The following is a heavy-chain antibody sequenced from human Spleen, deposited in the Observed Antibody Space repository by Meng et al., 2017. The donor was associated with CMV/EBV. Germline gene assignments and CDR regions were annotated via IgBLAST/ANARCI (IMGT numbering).Heavy chain of an antibody. Sequence: CKASGYRFRSYGVSWVRQAPGQGLEWMGWISGFDGHTNDAPKFQGRVTLTIETSTSTAYMELTSLRSDDTAVYFCARDENGYNGQDFWGQGTLVTVSS. CDR2: ISGFDGHT. D-gene: IGHD5-24*01. V-gene: IGHV1-18*01. J-gene: IGHJ4*02. CDR3: ARDENGYNGQDF. CDR1: GYRFRSYG.